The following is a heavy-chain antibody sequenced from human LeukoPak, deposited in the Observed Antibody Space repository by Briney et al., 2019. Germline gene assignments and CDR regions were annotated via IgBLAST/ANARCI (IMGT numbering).Heavy chain of an antibody. D-gene: IGHD6-13*01. CDR3: ATTGSSSWYWGTDYYYYMDV. CDR1: GGSISSYY. V-gene: IGHV4-4*07. CDR2: IYTSGST. J-gene: IGHJ6*03. Sequence: SETLSLTCTVSGGSISSYYWSWIRQPAGKGLEWIGRIYTSGSTNYNPSLKSRVTMSVDTSKNQFSLKLSSVTAADTAVYYCATTGSSSWYWGTDYYYYMDVWGKGTTVTVSS.